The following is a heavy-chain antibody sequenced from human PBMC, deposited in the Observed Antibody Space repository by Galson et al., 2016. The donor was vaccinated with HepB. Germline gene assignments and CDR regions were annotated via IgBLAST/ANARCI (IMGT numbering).Heavy chain of an antibody. CDR2: ITINSGDK. CDR3: ARDLCVVGANRDAFDI. CDR1: TFTLSSHS. J-gene: IGHJ3*02. D-gene: IGHD2-15*01. Sequence: SLRLSCAASTFTLSSHSMNWVRQAPGKGLEWVAYITINSGDKYYADSVRGRFTISRDNAKNSLFLQMNSLRDEDTALYYCARDLCVVGANRDAFDIWGQGTMVTVFS. V-gene: IGHV3-48*02.